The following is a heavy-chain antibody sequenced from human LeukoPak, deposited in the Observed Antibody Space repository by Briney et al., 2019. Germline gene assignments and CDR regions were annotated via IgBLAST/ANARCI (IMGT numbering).Heavy chain of an antibody. Sequence: PGGSLRLSCAASGFTFSGRRMSWVRQAPGKGLEWVANIKPDGSEKNYVDSVKGRFTISRDNAKSSLYLQMNSLRVEDTAVYYCARSLILGVVRLVALDYWGQGTLVTVSS. CDR1: GFTFSGRR. J-gene: IGHJ4*02. D-gene: IGHD1-26*01. V-gene: IGHV3-7*01. CDR3: ARSLILGVVRLVALDY. CDR2: IKPDGSEK.